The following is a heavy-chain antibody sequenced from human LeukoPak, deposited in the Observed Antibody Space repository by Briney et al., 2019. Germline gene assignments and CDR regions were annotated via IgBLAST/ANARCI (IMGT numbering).Heavy chain of an antibody. V-gene: IGHV1-46*01. D-gene: IGHD3-3*01. CDR2: INPNSGPT. Sequence: ASVKVSCKASGYTFTTYYIHWVRQAPGQGLEWMGIINPNSGPTTLAQKFQGRLTLTRDMSTSIVYMEVNSLTSEDTAVYYCARGGITIFGVGQTNWFDPWGQGTLVTVSS. CDR1: GYTFTTYY. J-gene: IGHJ5*02. CDR3: ARGGITIFGVGQTNWFDP.